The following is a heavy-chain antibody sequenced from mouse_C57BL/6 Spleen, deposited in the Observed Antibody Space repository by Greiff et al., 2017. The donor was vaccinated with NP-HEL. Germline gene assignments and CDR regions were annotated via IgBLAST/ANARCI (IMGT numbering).Heavy chain of an antibody. CDR1: GYTFTDYE. D-gene: IGHD2-4*01. CDR2: IDPETGGT. Sequence: VQLQQSGAELVRPGASVTLSCKASGYTFTDYEMHWVKQTPVHGLEWIGAIDPETGGTAYNQKFKGKAILTADKSSSTAYMELRSLTSEDSAVYYCTRERKYDYDGFAYWGQGTLVTVSA. CDR3: TRERKYDYDGFAY. V-gene: IGHV1-15*01. J-gene: IGHJ3*01.